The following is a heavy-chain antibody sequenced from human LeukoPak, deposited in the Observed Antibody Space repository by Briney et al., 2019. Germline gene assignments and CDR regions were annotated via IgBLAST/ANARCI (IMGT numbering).Heavy chain of an antibody. V-gene: IGHV1-69*05. CDR3: ASRYCSGGSCLRPSYYYYMDV. CDR1: GGTFSSYA. CDR2: IIPIFGTA. J-gene: IGHJ6*03. D-gene: IGHD2-15*01. Sequence: AASVKVSCKASGGTFSSYAISWVRQAPGQGLEWMGGIIPIFGTANYAQKFQGRVTITTDESTSTAHMELSSLRSEDTAVYYCASRYCSGGSCLRPSYYYYMDVWGKGTTVTVSS.